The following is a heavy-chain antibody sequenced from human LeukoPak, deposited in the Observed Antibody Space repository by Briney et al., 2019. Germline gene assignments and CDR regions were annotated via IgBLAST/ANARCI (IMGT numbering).Heavy chain of an antibody. J-gene: IGHJ4*02. CDR2: ISGSGGST. Sequence: PGRSLRLSCAASGFTFSSYAMSWVRQAPGKGLEWVSAISGSGGSTYYADSVKGRFTISRDNSKNTLYLQMNSLRAEDTAVYYCAKARSGGSSSRGILDYWGQGTLVTVSS. V-gene: IGHV3-23*01. CDR1: GFTFSSYA. CDR3: AKARSGGSSSRGILDY. D-gene: IGHD2-15*01.